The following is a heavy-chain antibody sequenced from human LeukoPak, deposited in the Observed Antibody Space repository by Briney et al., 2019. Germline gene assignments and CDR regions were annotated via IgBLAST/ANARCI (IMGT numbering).Heavy chain of an antibody. CDR1: GFTFSSYG. V-gene: IGHV3-33*01. Sequence: GGSLRLSCAASGFTFSSYGMHWVRQAPGKGLEWVAVIWYDGSNKYYADSVKGRFTISRDNSKNTLYLQMNSLRAEDTAVYYCAIPFSSGWSQLDYWGQGTLVTVSS. CDR3: AIPFSSGWSQLDY. D-gene: IGHD6-19*01. J-gene: IGHJ4*02. CDR2: IWYDGSNK.